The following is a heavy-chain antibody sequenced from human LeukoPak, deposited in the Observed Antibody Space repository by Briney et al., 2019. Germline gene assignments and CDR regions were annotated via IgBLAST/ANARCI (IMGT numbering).Heavy chain of an antibody. CDR1: GFTFSSHA. CDR2: IGGSGGST. Sequence: PGGSLRLSCAASGFTFSSHAMSWVRQAPGKGLEWVAAIGGSGGSTYYADSVKGRFTISRDSSKNTLYLQMNSLRAEDTAVYYCAREHYYDNSGYWSWGQGTLVTVSS. D-gene: IGHD3-22*01. CDR3: AREHYYDNSGYWS. J-gene: IGHJ4*02. V-gene: IGHV3-23*01.